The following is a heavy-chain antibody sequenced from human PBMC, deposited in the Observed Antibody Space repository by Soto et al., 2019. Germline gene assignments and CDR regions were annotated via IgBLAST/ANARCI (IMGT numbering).Heavy chain of an antibody. CDR2: IDPSDSYT. Sequence: GESLKISCKGSGYSFTSYWINLVRQMPGKGLEWMGRIDPSDSYTNYSPSFQGHVTISADKSISTAYLQWSSLKASDTAMYYCARRHSSSSAFDPWGQGTLVTVSS. V-gene: IGHV5-10-1*01. J-gene: IGHJ5*02. CDR1: GYSFTSYW. D-gene: IGHD6-13*01. CDR3: ARRHSSSSAFDP.